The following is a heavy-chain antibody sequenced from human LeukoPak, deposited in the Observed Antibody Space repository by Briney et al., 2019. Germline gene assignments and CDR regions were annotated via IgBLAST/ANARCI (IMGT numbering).Heavy chain of an antibody. V-gene: IGHV1-46*01. J-gene: IGHJ4*02. D-gene: IGHD2-15*01. CDR1: GYTFTSYY. CDR2: INPSGGST. CDR3: AREGGGHCSGGRCYGVDN. Sequence: ASVKVSCKASGYTFTSYYMHWVRQAPGQGLEWMGIINPSGGSTSYAQKFQGRVTMTRDTSTSTVYMELSSLRSEDTAVYYCAREGGGHCSGGRCYGVDNWGQGALVTVSS.